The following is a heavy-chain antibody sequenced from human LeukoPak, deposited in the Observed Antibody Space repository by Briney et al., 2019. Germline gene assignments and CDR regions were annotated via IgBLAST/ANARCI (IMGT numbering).Heavy chain of an antibody. CDR1: GFTFSGYD. Sequence: PGGSLRLSCSASGFTFSGYDSHWERQAPGRGLEWVSFIRYVGSDKYYADSVKGRFTISRDNSKNTLYLQMNSLRVEDTAVYYCAAINIAQLPIRVYWGEGSLLTVSS. CDR2: IRYVGSDK. J-gene: IGHJ4*02. V-gene: IGHV3-30*02. D-gene: IGHD5-24*01. CDR3: AAINIAQLPIRVY.